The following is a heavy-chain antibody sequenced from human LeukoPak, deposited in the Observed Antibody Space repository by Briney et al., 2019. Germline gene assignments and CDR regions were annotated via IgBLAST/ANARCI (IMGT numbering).Heavy chain of an antibody. D-gene: IGHD2-15*01. Sequence: ASVKVSCKASGYTFTGYYMHWVRHAPGQGLEWMGWINPNSGGTNYAQKFQGRVTMTRDTSISTAYMELSRLRSDDTAVYYCAREDCSGGSCHPDYWGQGTLVTVSS. CDR1: GYTFTGYY. CDR3: AREDCSGGSCHPDY. CDR2: INPNSGGT. J-gene: IGHJ4*02. V-gene: IGHV1-2*02.